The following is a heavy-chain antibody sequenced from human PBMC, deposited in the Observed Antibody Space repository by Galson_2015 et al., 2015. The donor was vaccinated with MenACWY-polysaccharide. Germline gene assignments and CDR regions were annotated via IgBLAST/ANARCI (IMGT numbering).Heavy chain of an antibody. CDR2: ISSGGTI. Sequence: SLRLSCAASGFTFSSYSMNWVRQAPGKGLEWVSYISSGGTIYYADSVKGRFTISRDNAKNSLYLQMNSLRDDDTAVYYCARVLKGLVGATPDYWGQGTLFTVSS. V-gene: IGHV3-48*02. CDR3: ARVLKGLVGATPDY. J-gene: IGHJ4*02. D-gene: IGHD1-26*01. CDR1: GFTFSSYS.